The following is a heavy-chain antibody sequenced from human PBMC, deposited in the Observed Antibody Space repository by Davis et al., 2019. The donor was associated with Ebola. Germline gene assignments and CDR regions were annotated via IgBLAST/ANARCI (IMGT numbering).Heavy chain of an antibody. Sequence: AASVKVSCKASVFTFTSSAMQWVRQPRGQRLEWIGWIVVGSGNTNYAQKFQERVTLTRDMSTRTAYMELSSLRSEDTAVYYCAAGLEYQLLGAYGMDVWGQGTTVTVSS. CDR1: VFTFTSSA. CDR2: IVVGSGNT. D-gene: IGHD2-2*01. J-gene: IGHJ6*02. V-gene: IGHV1-58*02. CDR3: AAGLEYQLLGAYGMDV.